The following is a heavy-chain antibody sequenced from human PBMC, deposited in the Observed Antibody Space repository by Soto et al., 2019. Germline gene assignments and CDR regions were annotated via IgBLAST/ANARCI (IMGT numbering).Heavy chain of an antibody. D-gene: IGHD3-22*01. J-gene: IGHJ4*02. CDR1: GFSFSDYS. Sequence: PGGSLRLSCAASGFSFSDYSMNWVRPAPGKWLEWVSYSSRSGSTIEYADSVKGRLTISRHYATPSPYRQVNSLTAEDTAVYYCAIGYYSKKFDYWGQGTLVSVAS. CDR2: SSRSGSTI. V-gene: IGHV3-48*03. CDR3: AIGYYSKKFDY.